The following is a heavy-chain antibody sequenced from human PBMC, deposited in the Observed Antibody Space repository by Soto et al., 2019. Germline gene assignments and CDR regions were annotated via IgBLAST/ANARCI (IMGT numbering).Heavy chain of an antibody. V-gene: IGHV4-30-4*01. CDR1: GGSISSGDYY. CDR2: IYYSGST. D-gene: IGHD5-18*01. CDR3: ASSGYSYGLYY. J-gene: IGHJ4*02. Sequence: SETLSLTCTVSGGSISSGDYYWSWIRQPPGKGLEWIGYIYYSGSTYYNPSLKSRVTITVDTSKNQFSLKLSSVTAADTAVYYCASSGYSYGLYYWGQGTLVTVSS.